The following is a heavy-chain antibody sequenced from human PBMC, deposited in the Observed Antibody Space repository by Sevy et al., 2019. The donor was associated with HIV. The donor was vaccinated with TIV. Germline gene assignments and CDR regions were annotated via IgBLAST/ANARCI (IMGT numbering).Heavy chain of an antibody. Sequence: ASVKVSCKASGYTFTSYGISWVRQAPGQGLEWMGWISAYNGNTNYAQKLQGRVTRTTDTSTSTAYMELRSLRSDDTDEYYCARRGLLWFGEFPNGPSHYYYGMDVWGQRTTVTVSS. CDR3: ARRGLLWFGEFPNGPSHYYYGMDV. V-gene: IGHV1-18*01. D-gene: IGHD3-10*01. CDR2: ISAYNGNT. J-gene: IGHJ6*02. CDR1: GYTFTSYG.